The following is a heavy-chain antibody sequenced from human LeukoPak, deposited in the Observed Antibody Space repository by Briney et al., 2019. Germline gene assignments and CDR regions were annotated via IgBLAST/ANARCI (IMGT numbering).Heavy chain of an antibody. CDR2: IYYSGST. CDR3: AREVAAGTGYYYYMDV. Sequence: PSETLSLTCTVSGGSISSYYWSWIRQPPGKGLEWIGYIYYSGSTNYNPSLKSRVTISVDTSKNQFSLKLSSVTAADTAVYYCAREVAAGTGYYYYMDVWGKGTTVTVSS. J-gene: IGHJ6*03. D-gene: IGHD6-13*01. V-gene: IGHV4-59*01. CDR1: GGSISSYY.